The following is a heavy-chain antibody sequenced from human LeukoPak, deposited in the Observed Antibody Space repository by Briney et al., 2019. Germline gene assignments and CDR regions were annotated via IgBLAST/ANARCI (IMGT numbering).Heavy chain of an antibody. CDR2: ISGGGDST. V-gene: IGHV3-23*01. CDR1: GFTLSSYA. J-gene: IGHJ4*02. CDR3: AKGREGYSGSYTPFDS. Sequence: GGSLRLSRAASGFTLSSYAMSWVRQAPGKGLECVSTISGGGDSTYYADSVKGRFTISRDKSKNTLYLQMDSLRAEDTAVYYCAKGREGYSGSYTPFDSWGQGTLVTVSS. D-gene: IGHD1-26*01.